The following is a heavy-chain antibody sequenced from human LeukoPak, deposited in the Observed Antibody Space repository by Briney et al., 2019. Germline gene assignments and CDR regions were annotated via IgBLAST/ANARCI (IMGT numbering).Heavy chain of an antibody. J-gene: IGHJ6*03. Sequence: TGGSLRLSCVASGSTFRNHAIHWVRQAPGKGLEWVTVISHDGGNDYYRDSVKDRFTTSRDNSKNTVLLQMNSLSPDDTAVYYCVGSPTYYYMDVWGKGTTVTVSS. CDR3: VGSPTYYYMDV. V-gene: IGHV3-30*04. CDR2: ISHDGGND. D-gene: IGHD3-10*01. CDR1: GSTFRNHA.